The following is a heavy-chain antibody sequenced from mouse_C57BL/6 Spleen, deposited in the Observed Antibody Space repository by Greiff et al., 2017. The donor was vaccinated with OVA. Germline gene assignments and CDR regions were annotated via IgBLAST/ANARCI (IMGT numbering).Heavy chain of an antibody. D-gene: IGHD1-1*01. CDR3: ARGAYYGSSYGYFDV. CDR2: INPGSGGT. V-gene: IGHV1-54*01. CDR1: GYAFTNYL. J-gene: IGHJ1*03. Sequence: VQLQQSGTELVRPGTSVKVSCKASGYAFTNYLIEWLKQRPGQGLEWIGVINPGSGGTNYNEKFKGKATLTADKSSSTAYMQLSSLTSEDSAVYFCARGAYYGSSYGYFDVWGTGTTVTVSS.